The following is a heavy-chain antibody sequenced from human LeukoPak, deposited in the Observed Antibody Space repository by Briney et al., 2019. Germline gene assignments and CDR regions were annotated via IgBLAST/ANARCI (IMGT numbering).Heavy chain of an antibody. J-gene: IGHJ5*02. Sequence: ASVKVSCKASGYTFTSYYMHWVRQAPGQGLEWMGIINPSGGSTSYAQKFQGRVTMTRDMSTSTVYIELSSLRSEDTAVYYCARGGITMVRGVISGTPFDPWGQGTLVTVS. CDR1: GYTFTSYY. D-gene: IGHD3-10*01. CDR3: ARGGITMVRGVISGTPFDP. V-gene: IGHV1-46*01. CDR2: INPSGGST.